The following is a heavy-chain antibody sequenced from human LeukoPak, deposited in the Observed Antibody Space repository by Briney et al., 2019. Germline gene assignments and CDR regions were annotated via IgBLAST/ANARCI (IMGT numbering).Heavy chain of an antibody. CDR1: GFTFDDYA. J-gene: IGHJ6*03. CDR3: ARVMVGANAYYYYYMDV. V-gene: IGHV3-9*01. D-gene: IGHD1-26*01. CDR2: ISWNSGSI. Sequence: GGSLRLSCAASGFTFDDYAMHWVRHAPGKGLEWVSGISWNSGSIGYADSVKGRFTISGDNAKNSLYLRMNSLRAEDTAVYYCARVMVGANAYYYYYMDVWGKGTTVTISS.